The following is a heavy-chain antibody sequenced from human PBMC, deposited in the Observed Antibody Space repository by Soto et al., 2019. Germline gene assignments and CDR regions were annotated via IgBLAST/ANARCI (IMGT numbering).Heavy chain of an antibody. CDR1: GFTFSSYA. CDR3: AKDSTYSSSWCLFDY. D-gene: IGHD6-13*01. CDR2: ISGSGGST. J-gene: IGHJ4*02. Sequence: EVQLLESGGGLVQPGGSLRLSCAASGFTFSSYAMSWVRQAPGKGLEWVSGISGSGGSTYHADSVKGRFTVSRDNSKNTLYLQMNSLRAEDTAVYYCAKDSTYSSSWCLFDYWGQGTLVTVSS. V-gene: IGHV3-23*01.